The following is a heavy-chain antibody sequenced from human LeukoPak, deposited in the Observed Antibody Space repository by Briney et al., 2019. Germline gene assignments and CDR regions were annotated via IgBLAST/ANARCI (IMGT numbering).Heavy chain of an antibody. CDR1: GGSISSYY. V-gene: IGHV4-4*07. CDR3: AREGVVVPAAID. CDR2: IYTSGST. J-gene: IGHJ4*02. Sequence: SETLSLTCTVSGGSISSYYWSWIRQPAGKGLEWIGRIYTSGSTNYNPSLKSRVTMPVDTSKNQFSLKLSSVTAADTAVYYCAREGVVVPAAIDWGQGTLVTVSS. D-gene: IGHD2-2*01.